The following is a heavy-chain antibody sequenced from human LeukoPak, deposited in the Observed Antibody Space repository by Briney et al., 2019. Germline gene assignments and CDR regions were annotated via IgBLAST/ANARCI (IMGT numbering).Heavy chain of an antibody. CDR2: IIPMFGTP. CDR1: GGTFSSYS. CDR3: ARDAAERGVIVYAFDM. J-gene: IGHJ3*02. D-gene: IGHD3-16*02. Sequence: SVKVSCKASGGTFSSYSFNWVRQAPGQGLEWMGGIIPMFGTPDYAQKFQGRGTITTDESTSTVYMDLTRLTSQDSAIYNCARDAAERGVIVYAFDMWGQGTMVTVSS. V-gene: IGHV1-69*05.